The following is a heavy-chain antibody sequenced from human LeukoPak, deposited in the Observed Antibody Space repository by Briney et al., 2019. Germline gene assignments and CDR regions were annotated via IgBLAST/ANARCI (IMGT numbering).Heavy chain of an antibody. CDR2: IYYSGST. CDR1: GGSISSSSYY. V-gene: IGHV4-39*07. Sequence: PSETLSLTCTVSGGSISSSSYYWGWIRQPPGKGLEWIGNIYYSGSTYYNPSLKSRVTISVDTSKNQFSLKLSSVTAADTAVYYCASGSYSPDAFDIWGQGTMVTVSS. J-gene: IGHJ3*02. CDR3: ASGSYSPDAFDI. D-gene: IGHD1-26*01.